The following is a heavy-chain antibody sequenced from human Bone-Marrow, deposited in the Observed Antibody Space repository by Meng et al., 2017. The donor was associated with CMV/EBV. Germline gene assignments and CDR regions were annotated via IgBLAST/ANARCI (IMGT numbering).Heavy chain of an antibody. CDR1: GASITSGGYY. V-gene: IGHV4-31*03. CDR2: VYYTGST. J-gene: IGHJ4*02. CDR3: ARDGDDGSYYGY. D-gene: IGHD1-26*01. Sequence: CTVSGASITSGGYYWSWIRQHPGKGLEWIGYVYYTGSTYYNPSLKSRVTISADTSNNQFSLKLNSVTAADTAMYHCARDGDDGSYYGYWGQGILVTVSS.